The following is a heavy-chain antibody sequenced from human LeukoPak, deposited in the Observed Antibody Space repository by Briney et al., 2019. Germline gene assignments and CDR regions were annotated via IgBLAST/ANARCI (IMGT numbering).Heavy chain of an antibody. V-gene: IGHV3-53*01. CDR2: IYSGGDT. J-gene: IGHJ4*02. D-gene: IGHD1-7*01. CDR1: GFTVSSNY. CDR3: ARTLKNFVFDY. Sequence: GGSLRLSCAASGFTVSSNYMSWVRQAPGKGLEWVSVIYSGGDTYYADSVKGRFTISRDNSKNTLYLQMTSLRAEDTAVYYCARTLKNFVFDYWGQGTLVTVSS.